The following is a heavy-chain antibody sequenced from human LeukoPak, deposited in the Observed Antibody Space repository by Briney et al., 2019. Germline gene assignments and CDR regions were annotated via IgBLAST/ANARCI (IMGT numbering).Heavy chain of an antibody. Sequence: LPGGSLRLSCAASGFTFSSYWMHRVRQAPGKGLVWVSRINSDGSSTSYADSVKGRFTISRDNAKNTLYLQMNSLRAEDTAVYYCARGTLAPYYYGMDVWGQGTTVTVSS. J-gene: IGHJ6*02. V-gene: IGHV3-74*01. CDR2: INSDGSST. CDR1: GFTFSSYW. CDR3: ARGTLAPYYYGMDV. D-gene: IGHD3-10*01.